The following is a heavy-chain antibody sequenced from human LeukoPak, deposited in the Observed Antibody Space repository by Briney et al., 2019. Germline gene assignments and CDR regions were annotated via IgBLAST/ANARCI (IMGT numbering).Heavy chain of an antibody. Sequence: SETLSLTCTVSGGSISSGSYYCSWIWQPACKGLEWIGRIYTSGRTNYNPSLKSRVTISVDTSKNQFSLKLRSVTAADTAVYYCAREENAFDIWGQGTMVTVSS. J-gene: IGHJ3*02. V-gene: IGHV4-61*02. CDR3: AREENAFDI. CDR2: IYTSGRT. CDR1: GGSISSGSYY.